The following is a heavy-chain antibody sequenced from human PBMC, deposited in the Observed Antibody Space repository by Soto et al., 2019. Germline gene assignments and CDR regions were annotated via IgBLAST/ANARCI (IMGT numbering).Heavy chain of an antibody. CDR2: MNPNSGNT. D-gene: IGHD6-13*01. V-gene: IGHV1-8*01. CDR3: ARDLIAAGGPFDC. CDR1: GYTFTSFD. Sequence: ASVKVSCKASGYTFTSFDINWVRQASGQGLEWMGWMNPNSGNTIYAQKFQGRVTMTRDTSTSTAYMELRSLRSDDTAVYYCARDLIAAGGPFDCWGQGTLVTVSS. J-gene: IGHJ4*02.